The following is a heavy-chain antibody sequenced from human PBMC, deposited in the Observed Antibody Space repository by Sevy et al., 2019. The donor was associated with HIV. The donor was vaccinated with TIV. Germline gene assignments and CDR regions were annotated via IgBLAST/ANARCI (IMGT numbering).Heavy chain of an antibody. CDR3: ARAGGYCGGDCYSIDY. CDR2: PWYDGTIK. V-gene: IGHV3-33*08. J-gene: IGHJ4*02. CDR1: GFTFSSYV. D-gene: IGHD2-21*02. Sequence: GGSLRLSCAASGFTFSSYVMHWVRRAPGKGLEWVAHPWYDGTIKDYADSVKGRFTISRDNSKDTLFLQMNSLTPEDTAVYYCARAGGYCGGDCYSIDYWGQGALVTVSS.